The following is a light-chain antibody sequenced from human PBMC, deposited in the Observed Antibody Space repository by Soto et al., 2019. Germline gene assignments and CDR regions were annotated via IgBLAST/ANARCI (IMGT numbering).Light chain of an antibody. CDR2: AAS. V-gene: IGKV1-12*01. Sequence: DIQMTQSPSSVSASVGDRVTITCRATQGISSWLAWYQQKPGKAPKPLIYAASSLPSGVPSRFSGSGAGRDFTLTINNMQPEDFATYYGQQANRFPLPFGPGTKVDIK. CDR1: QGISSW. CDR3: QQANRFPLP. J-gene: IGKJ3*01.